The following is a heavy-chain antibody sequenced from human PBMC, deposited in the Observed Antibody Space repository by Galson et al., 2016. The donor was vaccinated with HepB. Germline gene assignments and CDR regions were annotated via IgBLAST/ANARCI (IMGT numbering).Heavy chain of an antibody. CDR3: ARDQNWQLKFE. Sequence: SLRLSCAASGFIFNTHWMHWVRQASGKGLVWVSRINGDGSSTNYADSVKGRFTISRDNAKNTLYLQLNSLRAEDTAVYYCARDQNWQLKFEGGQGTLVTVSS. D-gene: IGHD1-1*01. V-gene: IGHV3-74*01. CDR1: GFIFNTHW. CDR2: INGDGSST. J-gene: IGHJ4*02.